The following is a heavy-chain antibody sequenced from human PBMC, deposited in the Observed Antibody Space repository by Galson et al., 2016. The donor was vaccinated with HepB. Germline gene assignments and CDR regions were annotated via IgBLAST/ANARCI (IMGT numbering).Heavy chain of an antibody. CDR3: ARRHYYYGPDAPYGMDL. CDR2: IIPVFGTA. Sequence: SVKVSCKASGGSYGISWVRQAPGQGLEWMGGIIPVFGTANYAQNFQGRVTITADESTGTVYMELSRLRSEDTAVYYCARRHYYYGPDAPYGMDLWGQGTTVTVSS. J-gene: IGHJ6*02. V-gene: IGHV1-69*13. CDR1: GGSYG. D-gene: IGHD3-10*01.